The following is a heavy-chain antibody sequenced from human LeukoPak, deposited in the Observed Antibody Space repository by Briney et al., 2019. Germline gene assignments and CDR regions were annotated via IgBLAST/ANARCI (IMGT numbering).Heavy chain of an antibody. CDR2: IYYNGIT. CDR1: GGSISSSSYY. J-gene: IGHJ4*02. CDR3: ASQFDSSGYLVGFDY. V-gene: IGHV4-39*01. D-gene: IGHD3-22*01. Sequence: SETLSLTCTVSGGSISSSSYYWGWIRQPPGKGLEWIGSIYYNGITYYNPSLKSRVTMSVDTSNNQFSLKLSSVTAADTAIYYCASQFDSSGYLVGFDYWGQGTLVTVSS.